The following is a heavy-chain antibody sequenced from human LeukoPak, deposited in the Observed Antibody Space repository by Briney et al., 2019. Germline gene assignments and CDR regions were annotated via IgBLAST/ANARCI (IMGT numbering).Heavy chain of an antibody. V-gene: IGHV3-33*01. D-gene: IGHD3-10*01. Sequence: GGSLRLSCAASGFTFSSYGMHWVHQAPGKGLEWVAVIWYDGSKKYYADSVKGRFTISRDNSKNTLYLQMNSLRAEDTAVYYCARENYYGSGSRGNWFDPWGQGTLVTVSS. CDR2: IWYDGSKK. CDR3: ARENYYGSGSRGNWFDP. J-gene: IGHJ5*02. CDR1: GFTFSSYG.